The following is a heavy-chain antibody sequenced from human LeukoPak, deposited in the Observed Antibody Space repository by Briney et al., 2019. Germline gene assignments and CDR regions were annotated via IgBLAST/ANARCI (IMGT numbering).Heavy chain of an antibody. CDR2: ISSSGSTI. V-gene: IGHV3-11*04. J-gene: IGHJ4*02. CDR1: GFTFSDYY. Sequence: GGSLRLSCAASGFTFSDYYMSWIRQAPGKGLEWVSYISSSGSTIYYADSVKGRFTISRDNAKNSLYLQMNSLRAEDTAVYYCAKDLRYSSSWYFDYWGQGTLVTVSS. CDR3: AKDLRYSSSWYFDY. D-gene: IGHD6-13*01.